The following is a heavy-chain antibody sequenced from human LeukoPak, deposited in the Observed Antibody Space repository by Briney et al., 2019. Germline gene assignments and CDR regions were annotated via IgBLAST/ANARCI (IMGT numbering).Heavy chain of an antibody. D-gene: IGHD3-10*01. Sequence: GGSLRLSCAASGFTFDDYGMSWVRQAPGKGLEWVSGINWNGCSTGYADSVKGRFTISRDNAKNSLYLQMNSLRAEDTALYHCARCRFDGSGSYYGLSPCGMDVWGQGTTVTVSS. CDR2: INWNGCST. CDR1: GFTFDDYG. V-gene: IGHV3-20*01. J-gene: IGHJ6*02. CDR3: ARCRFDGSGSYYGLSPCGMDV.